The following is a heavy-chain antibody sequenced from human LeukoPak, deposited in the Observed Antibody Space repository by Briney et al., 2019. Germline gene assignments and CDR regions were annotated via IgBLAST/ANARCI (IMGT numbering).Heavy chain of an antibody. J-gene: IGHJ4*02. V-gene: IGHV3-30*02. CDR1: GFTFSSYG. CDR3: AKDPGYSYGAPFDY. Sequence: GGSLRLSSAASGFTFSSYGMHWVRQAPGKGLEWVAFIRYDGSNKYYADSVKGRFTISRDNSKNTLYLQMNSLRAEDTAVYYCAKDPGYSYGAPFDYWGQGTLVTVSS. CDR2: IRYDGSNK. D-gene: IGHD5-18*01.